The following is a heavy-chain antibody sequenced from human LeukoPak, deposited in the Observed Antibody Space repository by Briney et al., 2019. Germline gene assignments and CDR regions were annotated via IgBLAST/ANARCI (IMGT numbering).Heavy chain of an antibody. D-gene: IGHD3-16*02. Sequence: SETLSLTCTVSGGSISSGGYYWSWIRQPPGKGLEWIGYIYYSGSTNYNPSLKSRVTISVDTSKNQFSLKLSSVTAADTAVYYCARKGYDYVWGSYRYTGSIDYWGQGTLVTVSS. CDR1: GGSISSGGYY. CDR3: ARKGYDYVWGSYRYTGSIDY. J-gene: IGHJ4*02. V-gene: IGHV4-61*08. CDR2: IYYSGST.